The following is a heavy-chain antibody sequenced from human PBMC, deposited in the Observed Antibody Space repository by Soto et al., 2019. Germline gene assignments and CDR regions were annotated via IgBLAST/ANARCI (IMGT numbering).Heavy chain of an antibody. CDR2: INHSGST. V-gene: IGHV4-34*01. CDR1: GGSFSGYY. Sequence: SETLSLTCAFYGGSFSGYYWSWIRQPPGKVLEWIGEINHSGSTNYNPSLKSRVTISVDTSKNQFSLKLSSVTAADTAVYYCARALRYCSSTSCYIWGYYGMDVWGQGTTVTVSS. J-gene: IGHJ6*02. CDR3: ARALRYCSSTSCYIWGYYGMDV. D-gene: IGHD2-2*02.